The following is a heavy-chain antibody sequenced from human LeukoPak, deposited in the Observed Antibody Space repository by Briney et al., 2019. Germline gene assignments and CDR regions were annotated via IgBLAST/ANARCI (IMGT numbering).Heavy chain of an antibody. J-gene: IGHJ4*02. Sequence: GGSLRLSCAASGVTFSNHWMHWVRQAPGKGLVWVSRINSDMSSTNYADSVKGRFTISRDNAKNTLYLQMNSLRAEDTAVYYCARDIAVSGNYFDYWGQGTLVTVSS. V-gene: IGHV3-74*01. CDR3: ARDIAVSGNYFDY. D-gene: IGHD6-19*01. CDR1: GVTFSNHW. CDR2: INSDMSST.